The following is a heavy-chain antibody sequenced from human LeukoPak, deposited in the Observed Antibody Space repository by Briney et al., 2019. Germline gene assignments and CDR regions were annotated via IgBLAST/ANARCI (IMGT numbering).Heavy chain of an antibody. Sequence: GASVTVSCKAAGYTFTNYHINWVRQATGQGLEWMGWMNPNNGDSGYAQKFQGRVTITRDTSISTSYMQLRSLRCDDTAVYFCARTTSFTASGYDYWGQGTLVTVSS. CDR3: ARTTSFTASGYDY. CDR1: GYTFTNYH. CDR2: MNPNNGDS. D-gene: IGHD6-25*01. J-gene: IGHJ4*02. V-gene: IGHV1-8*03.